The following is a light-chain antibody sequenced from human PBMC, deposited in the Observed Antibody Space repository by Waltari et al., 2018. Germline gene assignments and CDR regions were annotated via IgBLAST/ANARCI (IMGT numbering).Light chain of an antibody. Sequence: QSALTQPPSASGSPGPSVTISCTGTSSDVGLHKLVSWYQQHPGKAPQVLIFEVSKRPSGVPDRFSASKSANTASLTVSGLQAADEADYYCSSYAGSNTWVFGGGTKLTVL. J-gene: IGLJ3*02. V-gene: IGLV2-8*01. CDR2: EVS. CDR1: SSDVGLHKL. CDR3: SSYAGSNTWV.